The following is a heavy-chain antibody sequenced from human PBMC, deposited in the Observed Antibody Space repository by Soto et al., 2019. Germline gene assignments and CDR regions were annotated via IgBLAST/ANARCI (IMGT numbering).Heavy chain of an antibody. J-gene: IGHJ6*02. CDR1: GGSISSGGYY. V-gene: IGHV4-31*03. CDR2: IYYSGST. Sequence: QVQLQESGPGLVEPSQTLSLTCTVSGGSISSGGYYWSWIRQHPGKGLEWIGYIYYSGSTYYNPSLKSRVTISVDTSKNQFSLKLSSVTAADTAVYYCARELRFGEDYYGMDVWGQGTTVTVSS. D-gene: IGHD3-10*01. CDR3: ARELRFGEDYYGMDV.